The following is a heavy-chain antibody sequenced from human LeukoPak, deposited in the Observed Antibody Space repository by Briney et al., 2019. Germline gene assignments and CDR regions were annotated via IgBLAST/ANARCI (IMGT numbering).Heavy chain of an antibody. CDR2: INWNGGST. J-gene: IGHJ3*02. CDR3: ARIAMAGIGDGFDI. D-gene: IGHD6-19*01. V-gene: IGHV3-20*04. Sequence: PGGSLRLSCGASGFTFSTYWMSWVRQAPGKGLEWVSGINWNGGSTGYADSVKGRFTISRDNARNSLYLQMNSLRAEDTALYYCARIAMAGIGDGFDIWGQGTMVTVSS. CDR1: GFTFSTYW.